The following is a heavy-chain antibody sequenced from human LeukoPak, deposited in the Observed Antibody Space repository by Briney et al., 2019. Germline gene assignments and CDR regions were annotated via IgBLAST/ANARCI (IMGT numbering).Heavy chain of an antibody. CDR2: FGGSGGTI. Sequence: GGSLRLSCAASGFTFSTYAMSWVRQAPGKGLEWVSHFGGSGGTIYYADSVKGRFTISRDNSKNTLYLQMNSLRAEDTAVYYCAKSDCGGDCHLLDYWGQGTLVTVSS. CDR1: GFTFSTYA. CDR3: AKSDCGGDCHLLDY. V-gene: IGHV3-23*01. J-gene: IGHJ4*02. D-gene: IGHD2-21*02.